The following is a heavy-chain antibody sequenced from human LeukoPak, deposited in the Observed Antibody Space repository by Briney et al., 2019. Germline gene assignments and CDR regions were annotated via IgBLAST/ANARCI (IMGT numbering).Heavy chain of an antibody. CDR2: ISHSGSP. Sequence: SETLSLTCTVSGYSISSGYYWGWFRQTPGRGLEWIASISHSGSPYYNPSLKSRVTISEDLSRNVFSLTLDSVTAADAAVYYCAREGRENIAIGVDWGQGALVTVSS. V-gene: IGHV4-38-2*02. CDR1: GYSISSGYY. CDR3: AREGRENIAIGVD. D-gene: IGHD3-16*02. J-gene: IGHJ4*02.